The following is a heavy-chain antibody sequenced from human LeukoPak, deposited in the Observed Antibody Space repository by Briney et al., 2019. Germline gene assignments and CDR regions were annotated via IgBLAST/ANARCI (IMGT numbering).Heavy chain of an antibody. Sequence: SVKVSCKASVGTFSRHSISWVRQSLGQGLEWMGGITPMFGTSNYAQKFQGRVTITADESTSTAYMELSSLRSEDTAVYYCATRGPENDNWNDARYWGQGTLVTVSS. CDR3: ATRGPENDNWNDARY. CDR2: ITPMFGTS. CDR1: VGTFSRHS. V-gene: IGHV1-69*13. J-gene: IGHJ4*02. D-gene: IGHD1-20*01.